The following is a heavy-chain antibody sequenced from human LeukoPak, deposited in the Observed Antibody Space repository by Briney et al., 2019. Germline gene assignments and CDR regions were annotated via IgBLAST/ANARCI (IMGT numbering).Heavy chain of an antibody. Sequence: PGGSLRLSCAASGFTFSSYGMHWVRQAPGKGLEWVAFIRYDGSNKYYADSVKGRFTISRDNSKNTLYLQMNSLRAEDTAVYYCAKLTITMIRDFDYWGQGTLVTVSS. CDR1: GFTFSSYG. CDR2: IRYDGSNK. D-gene: IGHD3-10*01. J-gene: IGHJ4*02. CDR3: AKLTITMIRDFDY. V-gene: IGHV3-30*02.